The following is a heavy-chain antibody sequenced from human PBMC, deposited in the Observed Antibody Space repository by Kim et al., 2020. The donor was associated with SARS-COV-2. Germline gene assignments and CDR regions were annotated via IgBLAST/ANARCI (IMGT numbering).Heavy chain of an antibody. Sequence: GGSLRLSCAASGFTFSNNAIHWVRQAPGKGLEWVAVISNDGSNKYYADSVKGRFTISRDNSKNKVFLLMNSLTAEDTAVYYCARDRDVLTGYSFHFFDY. CDR3: ARDRDVLTGYSFHFFDY. V-gene: IGHV3-30*04. J-gene: IGHJ4*01. CDR1: GFTFSNNA. CDR2: ISNDGSNK. D-gene: IGHD3-9*01.